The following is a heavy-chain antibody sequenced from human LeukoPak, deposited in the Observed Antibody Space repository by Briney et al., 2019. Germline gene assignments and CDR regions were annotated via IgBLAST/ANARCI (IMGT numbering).Heavy chain of an antibody. CDR2: IYYSGST. CDR1: GGSISSYY. J-gene: IGHJ4*02. Sequence: PSETLSLTCTVSGGSISSYYWSWIRQPPGKGLEWIGYIYYSGSTNYNPSLKSRVTISVDTSKNQFSLKPSSVTAADTAVYYCARDTHAMLFDYWGQGTLVTVSS. D-gene: IGHD3-10*02. V-gene: IGHV4-59*01. CDR3: ARDTHAMLFDY.